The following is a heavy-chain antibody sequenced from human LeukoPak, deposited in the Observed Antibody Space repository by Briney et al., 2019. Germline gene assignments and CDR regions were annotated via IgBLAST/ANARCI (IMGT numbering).Heavy chain of an antibody. CDR1: GYRFTTDY. CDR3: ERQGEGGPRGYGAFDI. V-gene: IGHV5-51*01. D-gene: IGHD3-10*01. CDR2: IYPGDSDT. Sequence: GESLKISCKASGYRFTTDYIGWVRQMPGKGLEWMGIIYPGDSDTKYSPSFQGQVTFSADKSITTAYLHWNSLKASDTAMYYCERQGEGGPRGYGAFDIWGQGTMVTVSS. J-gene: IGHJ3*02.